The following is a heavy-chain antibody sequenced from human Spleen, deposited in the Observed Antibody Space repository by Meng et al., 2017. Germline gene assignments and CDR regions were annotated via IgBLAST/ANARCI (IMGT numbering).Heavy chain of an antibody. V-gene: IGHV4-34*01. J-gene: IGHJ1*01. Sequence: VQVQQWGAGLLKPSETLSLNCPGYVRSFSGYYWSWIRQPPVKGLEWIGEINHSGSTNYNPSLKSRVTISVDTSKNQFSLKLSSVTAADTAVYYCARGPWLNWNYPAYFQHWGQGTLVTVSS. CDR2: INHSGST. CDR1: VRSFSGYY. CDR3: ARGPWLNWNYPAYFQH. D-gene: IGHD1-7*01.